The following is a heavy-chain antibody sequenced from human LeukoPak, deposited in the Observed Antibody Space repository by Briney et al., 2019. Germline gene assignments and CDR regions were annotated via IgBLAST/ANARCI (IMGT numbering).Heavy chain of an antibody. CDR2: INHNGNVN. CDR1: GFTFSSYW. CDR3: ARDLRHYDFWSGLRNYYYYGMDV. Sequence: GGSLRLSCAASGFTFSSYWMNWARQAPGKGLEWVASINHNGNVNYYVDSVRGRFTISRDNAKSSLYLQMSNLRAEDTAVYYCARDLRHYDFWSGLRNYYYYGMDVWGQGTTVTVSS. J-gene: IGHJ6*02. V-gene: IGHV3-7*03. D-gene: IGHD3-3*01.